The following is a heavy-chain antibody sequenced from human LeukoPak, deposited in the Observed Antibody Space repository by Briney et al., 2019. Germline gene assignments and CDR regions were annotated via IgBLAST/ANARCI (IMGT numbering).Heavy chain of an antibody. J-gene: IGHJ4*02. Sequence: PGGSLRLSCAASGFTFSSYAMTWVRQAPGKGLEWVSGISTSGDSTYYAHSVKGRLTISRDNSKNTLYLQMNSLRAEDTAVYFCAKAVSNWNDAPFDYWGQGTLVTVSS. V-gene: IGHV3-23*01. CDR3: AKAVSNWNDAPFDY. CDR1: GFTFSSYA. D-gene: IGHD1-1*01. CDR2: ISTSGDST.